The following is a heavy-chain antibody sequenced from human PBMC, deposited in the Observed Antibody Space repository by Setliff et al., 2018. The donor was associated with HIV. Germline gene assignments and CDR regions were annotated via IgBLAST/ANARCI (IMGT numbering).Heavy chain of an antibody. Sequence: PSETLSLTCIVSGASITSSKWWTWVRQSPGKRPEWIGEIHHSGRTKCSPSLESRVTMSVDTSKNQFSLELNSVTAADTAVYYCARAFYHHRRDHYYIDVWGKGTTVTVSS. J-gene: IGHJ6*03. CDR1: GASITSSKW. D-gene: IGHD2-2*01. V-gene: IGHV4-4*02. CDR3: ARAFYHHRRDHYYIDV. CDR2: IHHSGRT.